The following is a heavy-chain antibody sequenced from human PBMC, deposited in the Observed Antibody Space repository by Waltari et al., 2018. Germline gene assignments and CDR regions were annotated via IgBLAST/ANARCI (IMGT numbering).Heavy chain of an antibody. J-gene: IGHJ6*02. V-gene: IGHV3-30*18. D-gene: IGHD6-19*01. CDR3: AKVARVAGYYYTGMDV. Sequence: QVLLVESGGGVVQPGRSLRLSCAASGFNFISYGMHWVRQDPGKGPEWVAVISYEGSTKYYADSVKGRFTISRDNSMHTLDLQMNNLRHEDTGVYYCAKVARVAGYYYTGMDVWGQGTTVTVSS. CDR1: GFNFISYG. CDR2: ISYEGSTK.